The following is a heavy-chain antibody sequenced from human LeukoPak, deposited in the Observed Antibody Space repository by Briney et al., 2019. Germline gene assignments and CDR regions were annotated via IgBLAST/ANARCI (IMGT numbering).Heavy chain of an antibody. J-gene: IGHJ4*02. CDR3: AKGLYYYDSSGYYPPFDY. CDR2: INHSGST. Sequence: ASETLSLTCAVYGGSFSGYYWSWIRQPPGKGLEWIGEINHSGSTNYNPSLKSRVTISVDTSKNQFSLKLSSVTAADTALYYCAKGLYYYDSSGYYPPFDYWGQGTLVTVSS. CDR1: GGSFSGYY. D-gene: IGHD3-22*01. V-gene: IGHV4-34*01.